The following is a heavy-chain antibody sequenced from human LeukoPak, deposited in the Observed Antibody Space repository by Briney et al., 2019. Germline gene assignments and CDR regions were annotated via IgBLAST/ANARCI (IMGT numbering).Heavy chain of an antibody. V-gene: IGHV4-61*02. CDR2: SYTSGST. J-gene: IGHJ6*02. D-gene: IGHD6-6*01. CDR3: ARGGSSRPHYYGMDV. CDR1: GGSISSGSYY. Sequence: SETLSLTCTVSGGSISSGSYYWIWIRQPAGKGLEWIGRSYTSGSTNYNPSLKSRVTISVDTSKNQFSLKLSSVTAADTAVYYCARGGSSRPHYYGMDVWGQGTTVTVSS.